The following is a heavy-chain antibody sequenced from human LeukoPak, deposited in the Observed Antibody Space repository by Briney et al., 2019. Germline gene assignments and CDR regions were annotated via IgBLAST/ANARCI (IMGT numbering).Heavy chain of an antibody. CDR1: GFTFSVYY. Sequence: GGSLRLSCAASGFTFSVYYMSWIRQAPGKGLEWISYISSSGSTIYYADSVKGRFTISRDNAKNSLYLQMNSLRAEDTAVYYCARAPSGYDGEWYFDYWGQGTLVTVSS. J-gene: IGHJ4*02. CDR3: ARAPSGYDGEWYFDY. D-gene: IGHD5-12*01. CDR2: ISSSGSTI. V-gene: IGHV3-11*01.